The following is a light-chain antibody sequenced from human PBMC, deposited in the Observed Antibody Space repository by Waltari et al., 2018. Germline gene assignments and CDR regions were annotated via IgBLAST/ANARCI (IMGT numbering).Light chain of an antibody. V-gene: IGLV1-44*01. Sequence: QSVLTQPPSASGTPGQRVTIPCSGSSSNIGRNTVNWYQQLPGTTPKLLIFIEERRPSGVPDRFSGSKSGTAASLAISWLQSEDEADYHCATWDDSLNGWVFGGGTKLTVL. CDR3: ATWDDSLNGWV. CDR1: SSNIGRNT. J-gene: IGLJ3*02. CDR2: IEE.